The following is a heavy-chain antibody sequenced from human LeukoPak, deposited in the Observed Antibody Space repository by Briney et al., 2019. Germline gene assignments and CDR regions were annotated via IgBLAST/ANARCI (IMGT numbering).Heavy chain of an antibody. J-gene: IGHJ4*02. CDR1: GGSISSYY. D-gene: IGHD4-17*01. CDR3: AREPTVTTGLFDY. V-gene: IGHV4-4*07. Sequence: PSETLSLTCTVSGGSISSYYWSWIRQPAGKGLEWIGRIYTSGSTNYNPSLKSRATMSVDTSKNQFSLKVSSVAAADAAVYYCAREPTVTTGLFDYWGQGTLVTVSS. CDR2: IYTSGST.